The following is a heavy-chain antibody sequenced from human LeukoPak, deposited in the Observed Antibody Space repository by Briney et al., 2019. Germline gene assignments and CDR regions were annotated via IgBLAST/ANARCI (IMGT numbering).Heavy chain of an antibody. J-gene: IGHJ4*02. CDR2: INSDGSST. CDR1: GFTFSSYW. Sequence: GGSLRLSCAASGFTFSSYWMHWVRQAPGKGLVWVSRINSDGSSTSYADSVKGRFTISRDNAKNTLYLQMNSLRAEDTAAYYCARARGGGSYLDYWGQGTLVTVSS. D-gene: IGHD1-26*01. V-gene: IGHV3-74*01. CDR3: ARARGGGSYLDY.